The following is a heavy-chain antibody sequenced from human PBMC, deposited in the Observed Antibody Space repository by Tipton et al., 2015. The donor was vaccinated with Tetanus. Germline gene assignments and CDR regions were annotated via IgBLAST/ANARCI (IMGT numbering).Heavy chain of an antibody. Sequence: SLRLSCAASGFTFSRFWMTWGRQAPGKGLEWVANINEDGSGNYYVDSVKGRFTISRDNAGNSLFLQMNSLRVEDTAAYYCARSIAVSGYYYYGMDVWGQGTTVTVSS. V-gene: IGHV3-7*01. CDR3: ARSIAVSGYYYYGMDV. D-gene: IGHD6-19*01. CDR2: INEDGSGN. CDR1: GFTFSRFW. J-gene: IGHJ6*02.